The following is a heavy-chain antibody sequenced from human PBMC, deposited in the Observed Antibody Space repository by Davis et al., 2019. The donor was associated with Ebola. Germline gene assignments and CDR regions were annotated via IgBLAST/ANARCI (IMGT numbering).Heavy chain of an antibody. J-gene: IGHJ6*02. D-gene: IGHD3-3*01. CDR2: ISYDGSNK. V-gene: IGHV3-30-3*01. Sequence: PGGSLRLSCAASGFTFSSYAMHWVRQAPGKGLEWVAVISYDGSNKYYADSVKGRFTISRDNSKNTLYLQMNSLRAEDTAVYYCARARVFGWSGLYYGMDVWGQGTTVTVSS. CDR3: ARARVFGWSGLYYGMDV. CDR1: GFTFSSYA.